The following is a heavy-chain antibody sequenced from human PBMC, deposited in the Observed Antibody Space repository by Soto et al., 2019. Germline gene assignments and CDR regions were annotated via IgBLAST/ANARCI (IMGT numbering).Heavy chain of an antibody. D-gene: IGHD3-9*01. CDR3: TRSTFVTGRWWLDP. J-gene: IGHJ5*02. CDR1: EFTFSDQY. Sequence: GGSLRLSCAASEFTFSDQYMDWVRQAPGKGLEWVGRSRNKANSYTTEYGASVVGRFTISRDDSKNTLYLQMNSLKTEDTAVYYCTRSTFVTGRWWLDPWGQGTLVTVSS. CDR2: SRNKANSYTT. V-gene: IGHV3-72*01.